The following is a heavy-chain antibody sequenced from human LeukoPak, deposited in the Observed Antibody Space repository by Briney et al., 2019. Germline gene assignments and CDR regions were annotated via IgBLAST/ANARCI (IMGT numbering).Heavy chain of an antibody. D-gene: IGHD6-13*01. V-gene: IGHV4-34*01. J-gene: IGHJ4*02. CDR2: INHSGST. CDR3: AIVIADTYFDY. Sequence: SETLSLTCAVYGGSFSGYYWNWIRQPPGKGLEWIGEINHSGSTNYNPSLKSRVTISVDTSKNQFSLKLSSVTAADTAVYYCAIVIADTYFDYWGQGTLVTVSS. CDR1: GGSFSGYY.